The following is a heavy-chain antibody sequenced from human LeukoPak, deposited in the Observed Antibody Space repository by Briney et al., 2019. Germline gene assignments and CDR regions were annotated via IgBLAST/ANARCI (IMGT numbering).Heavy chain of an antibody. Sequence: SETLSLTCAVYGGSFSGYYWSWIRQPPGKGLEWIGYIYYSGSTYYNPSLKSRVTISVDTSKNQFSLKLSSVTAADTAVYYCASYDFWSGYSEVDCWGQGTLVTVSS. V-gene: IGHV4-30-4*01. D-gene: IGHD3-3*01. CDR2: IYYSGST. J-gene: IGHJ4*02. CDR1: GGSFSGYY. CDR3: ASYDFWSGYSEVDC.